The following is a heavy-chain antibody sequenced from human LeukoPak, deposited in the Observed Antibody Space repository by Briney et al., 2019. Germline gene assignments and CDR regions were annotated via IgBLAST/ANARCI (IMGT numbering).Heavy chain of an antibody. V-gene: IGHV4-59*12. CDR1: GGSIGGYY. CDR2: LFHTRGA. Sequence: SETLSLTCAVSGGSIGGYYWSWSRQPPGRGVEWIGNLFHTRGAWYKSSLKSRVTTSVDTSKNEFSLKLSSVTAADTAVYYCARALGLKPGYCSGGSCYGPYYYYGMDVWGQGTTVTVSS. D-gene: IGHD2-15*01. CDR3: ARALGLKPGYCSGGSCYGPYYYYGMDV. J-gene: IGHJ6*02.